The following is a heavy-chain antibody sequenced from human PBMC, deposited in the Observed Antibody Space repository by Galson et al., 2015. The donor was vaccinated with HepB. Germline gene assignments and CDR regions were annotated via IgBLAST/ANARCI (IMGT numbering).Heavy chain of an antibody. Sequence: SLRLSCAASGFTFSSSSMNWVRQAPGKGLEWVSSISSSSSYIYYADSVKGRFTISRDNAKNSLYLQMNSLRAEDTAVYYCARDRLGYSSGSYYYYGMDVWGQGTTVTVSS. CDR3: ARDRLGYSSGSYYYYGMDV. J-gene: IGHJ6*02. D-gene: IGHD6-19*01. V-gene: IGHV3-21*01. CDR1: GFTFSSSS. CDR2: ISSSSSYI.